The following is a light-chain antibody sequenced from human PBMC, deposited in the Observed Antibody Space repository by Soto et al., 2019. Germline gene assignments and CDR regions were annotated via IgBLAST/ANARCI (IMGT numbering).Light chain of an antibody. V-gene: IGKV1-39*01. CDR1: ESISRH. Sequence: DIQVSQSPSSLSASVGDRVTITCRAAESISRHLNWYQQKPGRAPDLLIYAASTLQNGVPSRFAGSGSGTEFTLTITGLQLEDFATYYCRQDYSTLATFGQGTRLEIK. J-gene: IGKJ5*01. CDR2: AAS. CDR3: RQDYSTLAT.